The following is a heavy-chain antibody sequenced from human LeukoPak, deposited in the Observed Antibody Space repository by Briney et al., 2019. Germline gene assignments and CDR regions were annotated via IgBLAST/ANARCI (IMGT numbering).Heavy chain of an antibody. Sequence: GESLKISCKGSGYRFTSYWIGWVRQMPGKGLECMGIIHPGDSETRYSPSFQGQVTISADKSISTAYLQWSGLKASDTAMYYCARRLGATQPYFDFWGQGALVTVSS. CDR3: ARRLGATQPYFDF. J-gene: IGHJ4*02. V-gene: IGHV5-51*01. D-gene: IGHD1-26*01. CDR1: GYRFTSYW. CDR2: IHPGDSET.